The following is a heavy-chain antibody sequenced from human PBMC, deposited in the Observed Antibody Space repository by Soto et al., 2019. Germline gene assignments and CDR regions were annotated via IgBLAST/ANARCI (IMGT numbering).Heavy chain of an antibody. J-gene: IGHJ5*02. CDR1: GYTFTSYG. CDR3: ARGALKYYDFWSGYYDADWFDP. D-gene: IGHD3-3*01. CDR2: ISAYNGNT. V-gene: IGHV1-18*01. Sequence: QVQLVQSGAEVKKPGASVKVSCKASGYTFTSYGISWVRQAPGQGLEWMGWISAYNGNTNYAQKLQGRVTMTTDTSTSTAYMELRSLRPDDTAVYSCARGALKYYDFWSGYYDADWFDPWGQGTLVTVSS.